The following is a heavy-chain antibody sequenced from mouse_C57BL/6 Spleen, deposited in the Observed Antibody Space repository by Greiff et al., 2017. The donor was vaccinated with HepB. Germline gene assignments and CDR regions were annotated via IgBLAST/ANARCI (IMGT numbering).Heavy chain of an antibody. Sequence: EVQLQQSGPELVKPGASVKISCKASGYSFTGYYMNWVKQSPEKSLEWIGEINPSTGGTTYNQKFKAKATLTVDKSSSTAYMQLKSLTSEDSAVYYCARNYYGSSGFAYWGQGTLVTVSA. D-gene: IGHD1-1*01. CDR1: GYSFTGYY. CDR2: INPSTGGT. J-gene: IGHJ3*01. V-gene: IGHV1-42*01. CDR3: ARNYYGSSGFAY.